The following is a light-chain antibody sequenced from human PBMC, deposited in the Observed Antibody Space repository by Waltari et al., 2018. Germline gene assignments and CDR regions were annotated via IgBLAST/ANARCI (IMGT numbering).Light chain of an antibody. J-gene: IGLJ2*01. V-gene: IGLV3-21*04. CDR3: QVWDTNSDVVV. CDR2: YDS. CDR1: DIGGKS. Sequence: SYVLTQPPSLSVAPGQTARIPRGGNDIGGKSVHWYQQKPGQAPVLVIYYDSDRPSGIPERFPASNFGNAATLTISRVEAGDEADYYCQVWDTNSDVVVFGGGTFLTVL.